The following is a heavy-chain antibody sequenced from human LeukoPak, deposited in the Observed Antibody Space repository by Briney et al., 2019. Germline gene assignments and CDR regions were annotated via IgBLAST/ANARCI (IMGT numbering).Heavy chain of an antibody. J-gene: IGHJ4*02. V-gene: IGHV3-23*01. D-gene: IGHD5-18*01. CDR3: AKDWSRDTAMALDY. CDR1: GFTFSSYA. CDR2: ISGSGGST. Sequence: GGSLRLSCAASGFTFSSYAMSWVRQAPGKGLEWVSAISGSGGSTYYADSVKGRFTTSRDNSKNTLYLQMNSLRAEDTAVYYCAKDWSRDTAMALDYWGQGTLVTVSS.